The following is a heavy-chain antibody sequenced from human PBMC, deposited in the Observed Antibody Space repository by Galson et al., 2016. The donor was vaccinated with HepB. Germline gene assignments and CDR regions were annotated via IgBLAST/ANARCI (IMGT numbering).Heavy chain of an antibody. CDR3: AVYSFPIAAAGPARSLQH. CDR1: GFTFSSSW. J-gene: IGHJ1*01. CDR2: INSDESST. Sequence: SLRLSCAAPGFTFSSSWMHWVRQAPGKGLVWVSRINSDESSTNYADSVKGRFTISRDNAKNTLYLQMNSLRAEDTAVYYCAVYSFPIAAAGPARSLQHWGQGTLVTVSS. V-gene: IGHV3-74*01. D-gene: IGHD6-13*01.